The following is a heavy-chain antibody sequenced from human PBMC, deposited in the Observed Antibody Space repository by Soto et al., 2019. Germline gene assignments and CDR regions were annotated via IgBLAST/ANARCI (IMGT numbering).Heavy chain of an antibody. V-gene: IGHV1-18*01. J-gene: IGHJ5*02. CDR3: ARAKVLITPNWFDP. Sequence: QVQLVQSAGEVKKPGASVKVSCKASGYTSTTYGITWVRQAPGQGLEYLGWISTYNGNTDFAQKVQNRVTFTTDTSTNTAYMELRSLRPDDTAVYYCARAKVLITPNWFDPWGQGTLVTVSS. D-gene: IGHD3-22*01. CDR2: ISTYNGNT. CDR1: GYTSTTYG.